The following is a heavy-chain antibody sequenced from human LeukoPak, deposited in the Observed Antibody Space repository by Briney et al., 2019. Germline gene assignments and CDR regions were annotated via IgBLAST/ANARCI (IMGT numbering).Heavy chain of an antibody. CDR1: AYSFTVYY. J-gene: IGHJ3*02. Sequence: ASVTVSCTASAYSFTVYYIHWVRQAPGQRLKWMGWINPNSGGIKYAQKFQGRVTMTRDKSISTAYMELNRLRSDGTAVYYCGRDRAFAGTAPDAFDTWGQGTMVTVSS. D-gene: IGHD6-13*01. CDR3: GRDRAFAGTAPDAFDT. V-gene: IGHV1-2*02. CDR2: INPNSGGI.